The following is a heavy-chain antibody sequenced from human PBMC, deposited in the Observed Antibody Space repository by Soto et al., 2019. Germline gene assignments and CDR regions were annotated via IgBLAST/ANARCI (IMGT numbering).Heavy chain of an antibody. CDR1: GYTFTSYG. V-gene: IGHV1-18*04. D-gene: IGHD2-21*01. J-gene: IGHJ6*02. CDR3: ARLSGDHSAFFSYGMDA. Sequence: ASVKVSCKASGYTFTSYGISWVRRAPGQGLDWMGWISAYNGNTKYAQDLQGRVTMTTDTSTSTAYMELRSLRSDDTAVYYCARLSGDHSAFFSYGMDAWGQGTTVTVSS. CDR2: ISAYNGNT.